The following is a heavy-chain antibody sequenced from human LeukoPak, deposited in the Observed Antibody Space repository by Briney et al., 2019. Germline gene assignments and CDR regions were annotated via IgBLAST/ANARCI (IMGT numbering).Heavy chain of an antibody. D-gene: IGHD1-26*01. CDR2: IRSKTYGGTT. V-gene: IGHV3-49*03. CDR3: TREWELPGADFDY. Sequence: SGQSLRLSCTAAGFTFGDYAMNWFRQAPGKGLEWVGFIRSKTYGGTTKYAASVKGRFTISRDDSKSIAYLQMNSLKTEDTAVYYCTREWELPGADFDYGGQGTLVTVSS. CDR1: GFTFGDYA. J-gene: IGHJ4*02.